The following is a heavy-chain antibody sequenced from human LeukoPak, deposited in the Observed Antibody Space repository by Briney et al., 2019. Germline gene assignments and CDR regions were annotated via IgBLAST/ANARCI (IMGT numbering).Heavy chain of an antibody. CDR2: TYYRSKWFN. Sequence: SQTLSLTCAISGDSVFSNSAAWNWIRQSPSRGLEWLGRTYYRSKWFNDYAVSVKSRITIYVDTSQNQFSLHLNSVTPEDTAVYYCARRPAGVDFDWLGEYWGQGTLVTVSS. V-gene: IGHV6-1*01. CDR1: GDSVFSNSAA. J-gene: IGHJ4*02. CDR3: ARRPAGVDFDWLGEY. D-gene: IGHD3-9*01.